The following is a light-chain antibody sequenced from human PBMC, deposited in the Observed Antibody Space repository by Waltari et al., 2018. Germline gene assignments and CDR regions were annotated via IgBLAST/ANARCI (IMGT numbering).Light chain of an antibody. Sequence: QSALTQPASVSGSPGQSITISCTGTSSDVGGYNYVSLYQQHPGKAPKLVIYEVSNWPSGVSNRFSGSKSGNTAALSISGLQAEDEADYYCSSYTSSSTRVFGTGTKVTVL. J-gene: IGLJ1*01. CDR1: SSDVGGYNY. CDR2: EVS. V-gene: IGLV2-14*01. CDR3: SSYTSSSTRV.